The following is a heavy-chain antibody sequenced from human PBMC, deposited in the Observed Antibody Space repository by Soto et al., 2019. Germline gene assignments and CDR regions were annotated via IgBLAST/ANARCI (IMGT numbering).Heavy chain of an antibody. D-gene: IGHD3-3*01. V-gene: IGHV4-59*01. J-gene: IGHJ4*02. CDR2: IYYSGST. CDR3: ARSYDFWSGYYTGFDY. Sequence: SETLSLTCTVSGGSISSYYWSWIRQPPGKGLEWIGYIYYSGSTNYNPSLKSRVTISVDTSKNQFSLKLNSVTAADTAVYYCARSYDFWSGYYTGFDYWGQGTLVTVSS. CDR1: GGSISSYY.